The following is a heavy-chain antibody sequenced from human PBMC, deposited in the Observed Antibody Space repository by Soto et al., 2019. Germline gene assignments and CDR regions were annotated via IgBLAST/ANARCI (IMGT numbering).Heavy chain of an antibody. D-gene: IGHD6-13*01. V-gene: IGHV2-5*02. CDR2: IYWDDDK. CDR3: AHESAVGNYFDY. CDR1: GFALTTTGVG. J-gene: IGHJ4*02. Sequence: SGPTLVNDTQTLTLTCTFCGFALTTTGVGVGWIRQPPGKALEWLGIIYWDDDKRYSPSLKNRLTITKDTSENQVVLTLTNMDPVDTATYYCAHESAVGNYFDYWGQGTLVTVSS.